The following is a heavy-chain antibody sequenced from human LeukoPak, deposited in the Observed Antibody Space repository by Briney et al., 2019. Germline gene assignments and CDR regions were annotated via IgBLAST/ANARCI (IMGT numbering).Heavy chain of an antibody. D-gene: IGHD3-3*01. CDR1: GYSFTSYW. Sequence: GESLKISCKGSGYSFTSYWIGWVRQMPGKGLEWMGIIYPGDSDTRYSPSFQGQVTISADKSISTAYLRWSSLKASDTAMYYCARHIWGRDFWSGYRDWGQGTLVTVSS. J-gene: IGHJ4*02. V-gene: IGHV5-51*01. CDR2: IYPGDSDT. CDR3: ARHIWGRDFWSGYRD.